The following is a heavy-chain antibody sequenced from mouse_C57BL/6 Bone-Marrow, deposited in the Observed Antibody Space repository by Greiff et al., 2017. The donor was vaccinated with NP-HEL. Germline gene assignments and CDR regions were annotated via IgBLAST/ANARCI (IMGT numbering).Heavy chain of an antibody. J-gene: IGHJ1*03. V-gene: IGHV14-1*01. Sequence: VQLQQSGAELVRPGASVKLSCTASGFNLKDSYMHWVKQRPEQGLEWIGRIDPEDGDTEYAPKFQGKATMTADTSSNTAYLQLSSLTSEDTAVYYCTTWDYPPWYFDVWGTGTTVTVSS. CDR2: IDPEDGDT. CDR1: GFNLKDSY. D-gene: IGHD2-4*01. CDR3: TTWDYPPWYFDV.